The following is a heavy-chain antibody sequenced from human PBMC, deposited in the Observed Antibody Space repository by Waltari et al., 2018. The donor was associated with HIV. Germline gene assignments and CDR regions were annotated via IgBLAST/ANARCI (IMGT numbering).Heavy chain of an antibody. J-gene: IGHJ3*02. CDR3: AKGQTTVMAFDI. CDR1: GFTFSSYA. V-gene: IGHV3-23*01. CDR2: MSGGGGRT. D-gene: IGHD4-4*01. Sequence: EVQLLESGGGLVQPGGSLRLSCAASGFTFSSYALTWVPQAPVEGLEWVSAMSGGGGRTDGENSVKVWFTISRDNSKTTLYLQMNSLRPEDTAVYYCAKGQTTVMAFDIWGQGTMVTVSS.